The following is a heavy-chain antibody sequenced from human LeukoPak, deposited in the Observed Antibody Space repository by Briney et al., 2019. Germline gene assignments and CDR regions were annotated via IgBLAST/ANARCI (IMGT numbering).Heavy chain of an antibody. CDR3: ARGVYIAAAQYGY. Sequence: GSLRLSCAASGFTFSSYWMSWIRQPAGKGLEWIGRIYTSGSTNYNPSLKSRVTMSVDTSKNQFSLKLSSVTAADTAVYYCARGVYIAAAQYGYWGQGTLVTVSS. J-gene: IGHJ4*02. D-gene: IGHD6-13*01. CDR1: GFTFSSYW. CDR2: IYTSGST. V-gene: IGHV4-4*07.